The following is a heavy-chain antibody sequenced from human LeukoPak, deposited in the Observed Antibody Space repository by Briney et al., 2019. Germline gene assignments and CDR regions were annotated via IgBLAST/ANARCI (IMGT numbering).Heavy chain of an antibody. V-gene: IGHV4-59*01. J-gene: IGHJ6*03. CDR3: ARTTEAHSWRTRYYDYYMDV. D-gene: IGHD6-13*01. CDR2: IYYSWST. Sequence: SQTLSLTCTVSVGPISSYYWSWIRQPPGKGLEWIGYIYYSWSTNYNPSLNSRVSISVEPSCHQFSLKLSSVTEADTAVYYCARTTEAHSWRTRYYDYYMDVWGKGTTVTVSS. CDR1: VGPISSYY.